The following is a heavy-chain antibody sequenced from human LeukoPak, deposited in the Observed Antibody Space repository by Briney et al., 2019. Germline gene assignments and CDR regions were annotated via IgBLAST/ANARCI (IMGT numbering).Heavy chain of an antibody. CDR2: ISYDGSNK. CDR1: GFTFSSYG. D-gene: IGHD3-10*01. Sequence: GGSLRLSCAASGFTFSSYGVHWVRQAPGKGLEWVAVISYDGSNKYYADSVKGRFTISRDNSKNTLYLQMDSLRTEDTAVYYCAKDGDYYGSGTSHIDYWGQGTLVTVSS. CDR3: AKDGDYYGSGTSHIDY. J-gene: IGHJ4*02. V-gene: IGHV3-30*18.